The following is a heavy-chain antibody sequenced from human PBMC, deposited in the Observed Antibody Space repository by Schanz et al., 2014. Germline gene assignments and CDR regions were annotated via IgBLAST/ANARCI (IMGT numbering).Heavy chain of an antibody. V-gene: IGHV3-11*01. CDR1: GFIFSDYY. J-gene: IGHJ4*02. CDR2: ISSGGTTT. Sequence: QVQLVESVGGLVKPGGSLRLSCAASGFIFSDYYMAWIRQAPGKGPEYVSYISSGGTTTYHSDSVKGRFTISRDSAENSLYLQMNSLRAEDTAMYYCARWFLIRGVILDSWGQGTLVTVSS. D-gene: IGHD3-10*01. CDR3: ARWFLIRGVILDS.